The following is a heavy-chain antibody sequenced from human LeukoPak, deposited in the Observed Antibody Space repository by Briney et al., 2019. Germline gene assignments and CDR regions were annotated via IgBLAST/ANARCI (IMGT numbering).Heavy chain of an antibody. J-gene: IGHJ5*02. CDR3: AKDKTDRWAPRTNWFDP. D-gene: IGHD1-14*01. Sequence: GRSLRLSCAASGFTFDDYAMHWVRQAPGKGLEWVSGISWNSGSIGYADSVKGRFTISRDNAKNSLYLQMNSLRAEDTALYYCAKDKTDRWAPRTNWFDPWGQGTLVTVSS. CDR1: GFTFDDYA. CDR2: ISWNSGSI. V-gene: IGHV3-9*01.